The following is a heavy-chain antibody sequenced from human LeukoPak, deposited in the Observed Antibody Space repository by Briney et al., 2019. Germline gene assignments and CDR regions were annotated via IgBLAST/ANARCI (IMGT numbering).Heavy chain of an antibody. CDR3: AKETMMIGQWLPLDY. V-gene: IGHV3-30*02. Sequence: GGSLRLSCAASGFTFSSYGMHWVRQAPGKGLEWVAFIRYDGSNKYYADSVKGRFTISRDNSKNTLYLQMNGLRAEDTAVYYCAKETMMIGQWLPLDYWGQGTLVTVSS. D-gene: IGHD6-19*01. CDR2: IRYDGSNK. CDR1: GFTFSSYG. J-gene: IGHJ4*02.